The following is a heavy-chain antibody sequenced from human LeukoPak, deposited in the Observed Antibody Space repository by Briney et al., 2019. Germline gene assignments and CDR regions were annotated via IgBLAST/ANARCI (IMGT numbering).Heavy chain of an antibody. D-gene: IGHD3-22*01. CDR2: ISYEGSNK. J-gene: IGHJ4*02. V-gene: IGHV3-30*04. Sequence: GGPLRLSCAAAGFTFSSYARRWVRQAPGKGLEWGAVISYEGSNKYYAHSMKGRFNISRDNSKTTLSLQMNSLSAEDTAVYYCASALYYESSGYYGPLDYWGQGTLVSVSS. CDR3: ASALYYESSGYYGPLDY. CDR1: GFTFSSYA.